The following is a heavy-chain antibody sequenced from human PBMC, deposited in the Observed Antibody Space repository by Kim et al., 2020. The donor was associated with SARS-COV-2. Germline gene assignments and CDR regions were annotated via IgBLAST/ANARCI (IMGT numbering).Heavy chain of an antibody. V-gene: IGHV1-18*01. D-gene: IGHD6-19*01. CDR2: ISAYNGNT. CDR3: ASTDAPEHGSGWYGRDYYYYYGMDV. CDR1: GYTFTSYG. Sequence: ASVKVSCKASGYTFTSYGISWVRQAPGQGLEWMGWISAYNGNTNYAQKLQGRVTMTTDTSTSTAYMELRSLRSDDTAVYYCASTDAPEHGSGWYGRDYYYYYGMDVWGQGTTVTVSS. J-gene: IGHJ6*02.